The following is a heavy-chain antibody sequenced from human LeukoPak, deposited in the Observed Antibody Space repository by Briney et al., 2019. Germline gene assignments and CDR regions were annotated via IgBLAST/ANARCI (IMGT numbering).Heavy chain of an antibody. V-gene: IGHV4-39*01. CDR2: IYYSGST. CDR1: GGSISSSSYY. Sequence: SETLSLTCTVSGGSISSSSYYWGWIRQPPGKGLEWIVSIYYSGSTYYNPSLKSRVTISVDTSKNQFSLKLSSVTAADTAVYYCARQKRFLEWLFFDYWGQGTLVTVSS. D-gene: IGHD3-3*01. CDR3: ARQKRFLEWLFFDY. J-gene: IGHJ4*02.